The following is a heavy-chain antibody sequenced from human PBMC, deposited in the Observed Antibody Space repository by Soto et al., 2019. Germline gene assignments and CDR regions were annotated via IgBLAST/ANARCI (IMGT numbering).Heavy chain of an antibody. V-gene: IGHV3-30*18. J-gene: IGHJ4*02. CDR3: AKELLWFGELYTVDY. Sequence: PGGSLRLSCAASGFTFSSYCMHWVRQAPGKGLEWVAVISYDGSNKYYADSVKGRFTISRDNSKNTLYLQMNSLRAEDTAVYYCAKELLWFGELYTVDYWGQGTLVTVSS. CDR1: GFTFSSYC. D-gene: IGHD3-10*01. CDR2: ISYDGSNK.